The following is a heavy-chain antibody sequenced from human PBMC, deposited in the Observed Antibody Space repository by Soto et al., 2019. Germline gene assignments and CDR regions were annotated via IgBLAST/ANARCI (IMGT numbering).Heavy chain of an antibody. V-gene: IGHV4-30-4*01. CDR2: IYYSGST. J-gene: IGHJ6*02. Sequence: SETLSLTCTVSGGSISSGDYYWSWIRQPPGKGLEWIGYIYYSGSTYYNPSLKSRVTISVDTSKNQFSLKLSSVTAADTAVYYCARDYPLILTGYKDYYYYGMDVWGQGTTVTV. D-gene: IGHD3-9*01. CDR3: ARDYPLILTGYKDYYYYGMDV. CDR1: GGSISSGDYY.